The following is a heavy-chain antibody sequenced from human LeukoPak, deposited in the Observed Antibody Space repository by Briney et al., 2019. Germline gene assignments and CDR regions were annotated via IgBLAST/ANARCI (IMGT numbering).Heavy chain of an antibody. Sequence: SVKVSCKASGGTFSSYTISWVRQAPGQGLEWMGRLIPILGIANYAQKFQGRVTITADKSTSTAYMELSSLRSEDTAVYYCARDPPPRGYSYGYGYEDYWGQGTLVTVPS. J-gene: IGHJ4*02. CDR3: ARDPPPRGYSYGYGYEDY. CDR1: GGTFSSYT. CDR2: LIPILGIA. D-gene: IGHD5-18*01. V-gene: IGHV1-69*04.